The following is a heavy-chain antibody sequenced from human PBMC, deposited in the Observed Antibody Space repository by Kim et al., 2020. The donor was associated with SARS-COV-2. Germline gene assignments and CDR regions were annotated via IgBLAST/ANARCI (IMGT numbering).Heavy chain of an antibody. CDR3: AKDWGGYIFYFDQ. D-gene: IGHD5-18*01. Sequence: GGSLRLSCAASGFNFDNHGMGWVRQPPGKGLQWVSYISAFSSSIYYEDSVRGRFIVSRDNAKKSLYLQMNSLRDDDTARYYCAKDWGGYIFYFDQWGKGTLVTVSS. V-gene: IGHV3-48*02. J-gene: IGHJ4*02. CDR1: GFNFDNHG. CDR2: ISAFSSSI.